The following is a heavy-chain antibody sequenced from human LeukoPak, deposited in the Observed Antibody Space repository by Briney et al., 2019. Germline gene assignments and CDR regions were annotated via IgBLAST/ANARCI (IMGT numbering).Heavy chain of an antibody. Sequence: GGSLRLSCAASGFIFSDYYMSWIRQAPGKGLEWVSYISSSGSTIYYADSVKGRFTISRGNAKNSLYLQMNSLRAEDRAVYYCARAGRVGALLYYFDYWGQGTLVTVSS. D-gene: IGHD1-26*01. CDR1: GFIFSDYY. CDR3: ARAGRVGALLYYFDY. J-gene: IGHJ4*02. CDR2: ISSSGSTI. V-gene: IGHV3-11*01.